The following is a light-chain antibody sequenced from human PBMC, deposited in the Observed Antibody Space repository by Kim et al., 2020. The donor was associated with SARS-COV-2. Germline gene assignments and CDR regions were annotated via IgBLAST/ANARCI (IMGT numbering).Light chain of an antibody. J-gene: IGLJ3*02. CDR1: SSDVGGYNY. CDR3: SSYTSSSTNWV. CDR2: DVS. V-gene: IGLV2-14*03. Sequence: QSITISCTGTSSDVGGYNYVSWYQQHPGKAPKLMIYDVSKRPSGVSNRFSGSKSGNTASLTISGLQAEDEADYYCSSYTSSSTNWVFGGGTQLTVL.